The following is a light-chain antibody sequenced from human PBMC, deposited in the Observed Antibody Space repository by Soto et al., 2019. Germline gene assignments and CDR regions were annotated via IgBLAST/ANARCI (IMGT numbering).Light chain of an antibody. CDR3: QQYVTSPPGYT. J-gene: IGKJ2*01. V-gene: IGKV3-20*01. CDR1: KTVSSSYY. Sequence: EVVLTQSPGTLSLSPGERATLSCRTSKTVSSSYYLAWYQQKPGQAPRLLIYGASNRASGVPDRFSSGWSGTDFTLTISRLEPEDFAVYYCQQYVTSPPGYTFGQGTELRIK. CDR2: GAS.